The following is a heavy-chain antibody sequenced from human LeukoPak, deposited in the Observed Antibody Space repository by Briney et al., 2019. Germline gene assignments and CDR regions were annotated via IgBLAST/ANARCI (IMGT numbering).Heavy chain of an antibody. CDR2: INHSGST. J-gene: IGHJ4*02. Sequence: SETLSLTCAVYGGSFSGYYWSWIRQPPGKGLEWIGEINHSGSTNYNPSLKSRVTISVDTSKNQFSLKLSSVTAADAAVYYCARYSSSPFDYWGQGTLVTASS. D-gene: IGHD6-6*01. CDR1: GGSFSGYY. V-gene: IGHV4-34*01. CDR3: ARYSSSPFDY.